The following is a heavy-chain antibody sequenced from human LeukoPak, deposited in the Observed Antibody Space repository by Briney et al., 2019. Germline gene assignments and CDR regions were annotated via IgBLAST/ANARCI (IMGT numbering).Heavy chain of an antibody. CDR3: ARGGTMATVPL. CDR2: IFYRGST. CDR1: GGSINSYY. Sequence: PSETLSLTCTVSGGSINSYYWSWIRQPPGKGLEWIGYIFYRGSTNYNPSLKSRVTISVDTSKNQFSMKLSSVTAADTAVYYCARGGTMATVPLWGQGTLVTVSS. V-gene: IGHV4-59*08. D-gene: IGHD4-17*01. J-gene: IGHJ4*02.